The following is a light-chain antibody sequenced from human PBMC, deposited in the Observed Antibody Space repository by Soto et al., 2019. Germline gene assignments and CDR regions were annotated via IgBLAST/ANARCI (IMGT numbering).Light chain of an antibody. CDR1: QTLLHSNGKTY. CDR3: VQSLQLPLS. V-gene: IGKV2D-29*01. J-gene: IGKJ4*01. Sequence: DIVMTQTPLSLSVTPGQPASISCKSSQTLLHSNGKTYLYWYLQKAGQPPQLLIYEVSNRFSGVPDWCTGSGLGTDFRLRISRVVAEDVGVYYLVQSLQLPLSFGGGTKVEIK. CDR2: EVS.